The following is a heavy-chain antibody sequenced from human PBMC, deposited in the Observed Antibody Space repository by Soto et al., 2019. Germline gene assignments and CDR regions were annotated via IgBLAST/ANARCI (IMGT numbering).Heavy chain of an antibody. J-gene: IGHJ4*02. CDR1: GASIGSGSYS. CDR2: LHHSGDT. CDR3: ARFPLWFGELDY. Sequence: QLQLQESGSGLVRPSQTLSLTCTVSGASIGSGSYSWNWIRQPPGKGLEWIGYLHHSGDTYFNPSLRRRVTISVDRSNNQFSLKLISLTAADPAVYYCARFPLWFGELDYWGQGAHVTVSS. V-gene: IGHV4-30-2*01. D-gene: IGHD3-10*01.